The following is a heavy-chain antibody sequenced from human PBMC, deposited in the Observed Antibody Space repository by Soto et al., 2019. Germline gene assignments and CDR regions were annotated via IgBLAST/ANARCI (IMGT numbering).Heavy chain of an antibody. V-gene: IGHV3-21*01. Sequence: GGSLRLSCAASGFTFSSYSMNWVRQAPGKGLEWVSSISSSSSYIYYADSVKGRFTISRDNAKNSLYLQMNSLRAEDTAVYYCARDMVRGVMSTNWLDPWGQGTLVTVSS. J-gene: IGHJ5*02. CDR1: GFTFSSYS. CDR2: ISSSSSYI. CDR3: ARDMVRGVMSTNWLDP. D-gene: IGHD3-10*01.